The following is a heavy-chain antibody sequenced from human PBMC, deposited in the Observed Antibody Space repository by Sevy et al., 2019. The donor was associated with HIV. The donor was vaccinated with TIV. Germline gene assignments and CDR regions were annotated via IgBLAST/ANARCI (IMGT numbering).Heavy chain of an antibody. V-gene: IGHV7-4-1*02. Sequence: ASVKVSCKASGYTFISYGMNWVRQAPGQGLEWMGWINTNTRNPTYTQGFTGRFVFSLDTSINTAYLQISSLKAEDTAVYYCARTSRGIVVVPAAQHSYGMDVWGQGTTVTVSS. CDR1: GYTFISYG. CDR2: INTNTRNP. J-gene: IGHJ6*01. CDR3: ARTSRGIVVVPAAQHSYGMDV. D-gene: IGHD2-2*01.